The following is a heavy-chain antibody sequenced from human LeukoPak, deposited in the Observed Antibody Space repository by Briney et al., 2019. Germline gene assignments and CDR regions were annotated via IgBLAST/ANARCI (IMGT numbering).Heavy chain of an antibody. J-gene: IGHJ4*02. V-gene: IGHV4-59*01. CDR2: IYYSGST. CDR3: ARGKVVVTAIPPYYFDY. D-gene: IGHD2-21*02. Sequence: TPSGTLSLTCTVSRDSISGYSWSWIRQPPGKGLEWIGYIYYSGSTNYNPSLKSRVTISVDTSKNQFSLKLSSVTAADTAVYYCARGKVVVTAIPPYYFDYWGQGTLVTVSS. CDR1: RDSISGYS.